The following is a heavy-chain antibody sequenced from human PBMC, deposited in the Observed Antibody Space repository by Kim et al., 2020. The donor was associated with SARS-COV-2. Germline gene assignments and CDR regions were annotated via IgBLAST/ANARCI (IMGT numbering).Heavy chain of an antibody. CDR3: ARGYCSSTSCYGIDY. V-gene: IGHV1-3*01. J-gene: IGHJ4*02. D-gene: IGHD2-2*01. Sequence: QKFQGRVTITRDTSASTAYMELSSLRSEDTAVYYCARGYCSSTSCYGIDYWGQGTLVTVSS.